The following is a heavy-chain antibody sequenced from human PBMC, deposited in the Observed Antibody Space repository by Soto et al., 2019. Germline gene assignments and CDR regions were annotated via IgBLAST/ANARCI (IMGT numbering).Heavy chain of an antibody. CDR1: GFTFDDYA. CDR2: ISWNSGSI. Sequence: EVQLVESGGGLVQPGRSLRLSCAASGFTFDDYAMHWVRQAPGKGLEGVSGISWNSGSIGYADSVKGRFTISRDNAKNSLYLQMNSLRAEDTALYYCAKDASGYSYGSRGFDYWGQGPLVTVSS. CDR3: AKDASGYSYGSRGFDY. J-gene: IGHJ4*02. V-gene: IGHV3-9*01. D-gene: IGHD5-18*01.